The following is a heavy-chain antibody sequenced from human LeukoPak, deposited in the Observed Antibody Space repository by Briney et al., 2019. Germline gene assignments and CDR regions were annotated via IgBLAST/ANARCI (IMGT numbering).Heavy chain of an antibody. CDR2: IRYDGSNN. D-gene: IGHD1-26*01. CDR3: AKDRGSGSYPEYYFDY. CDR1: GFTFSSYG. J-gene: IGHJ4*02. Sequence: GGSLRLSCAASGFTFSSYGMHWVRQAPGKGLEWVAFIRYDGSNNYYADSVKGRFAISRDNSKNTLYLQMNSLRAEDTAVYYCAKDRGSGSYPEYYFDYWGQGTLVTVSS. V-gene: IGHV3-30*02.